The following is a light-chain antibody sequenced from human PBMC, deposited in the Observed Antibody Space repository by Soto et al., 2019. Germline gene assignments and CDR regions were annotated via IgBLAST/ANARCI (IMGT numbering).Light chain of an antibody. CDR3: SSYTSSGTPYV. CDR2: EVT. V-gene: IGLV2-14*01. Sequence: QSALTQPASVSGSPGQSITISCTGTSSDVGGYNYVSWYQQYPGKAPKLMIYEVTNRPSGVSNRFSGSKSGNTASLTISGLQAEDEADYYCSSYTSSGTPYVFGTGTKVTVL. J-gene: IGLJ1*01. CDR1: SSDVGGYNY.